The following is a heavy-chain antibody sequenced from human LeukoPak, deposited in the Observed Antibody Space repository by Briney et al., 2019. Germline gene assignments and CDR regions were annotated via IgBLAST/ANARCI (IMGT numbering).Heavy chain of an antibody. Sequence: SETLSLTFTVSGGSVSSNSYYWSWIRQPPGTGLEWIGYIYYGGSNYNPSLKSRVLISVDPSKNQFSLKLSSVTAADTAVYYCASVYNWNERGLDYWGQGTLVTVSS. V-gene: IGHV4-61*01. CDR1: GGSVSSNSYY. CDR3: ASVYNWNERGLDY. J-gene: IGHJ4*02. D-gene: IGHD1-20*01. CDR2: IYYGGS.